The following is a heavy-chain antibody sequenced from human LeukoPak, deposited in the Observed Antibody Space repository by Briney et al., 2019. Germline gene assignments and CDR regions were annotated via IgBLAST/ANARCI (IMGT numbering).Heavy chain of an antibody. Sequence: GGSLRLSCAASGFTFNSYAMSWVRQAPGKGLEWVSAISGSGGSTYYADSVKGRFTISRDNSKNTPCLQMNSLRAEDTAVYYCAKDGVGIDYWGQGTLVTVSS. CDR3: AKDGVGIDY. J-gene: IGHJ4*02. CDR1: GFTFNSYA. D-gene: IGHD3-10*01. CDR2: ISGSGGST. V-gene: IGHV3-23*01.